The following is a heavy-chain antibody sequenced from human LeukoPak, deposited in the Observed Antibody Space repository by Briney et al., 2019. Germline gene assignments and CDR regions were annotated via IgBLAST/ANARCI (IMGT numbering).Heavy chain of an antibody. CDR3: ARVGSSDWYG. D-gene: IGHD6-19*01. CDR1: EFTFNNYS. J-gene: IGHJ4*02. V-gene: IGHV3-21*01. CDR2: ISSRSDYI. Sequence: GGSLRLSCAASEFTFNNYSINWVRQAPGKGLEWVSSISSRSDYIYYADSVTGRFAISRDNAKNSLSLQMSSLRAEDTAVYYCARVGSSDWYGWGLGTLVTVSS.